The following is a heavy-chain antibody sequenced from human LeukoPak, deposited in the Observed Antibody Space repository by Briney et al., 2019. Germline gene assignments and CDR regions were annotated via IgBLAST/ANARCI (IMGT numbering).Heavy chain of an antibody. CDR1: GYTFTSYG. V-gene: IGHV1-18*01. CDR2: ISVYNVNT. J-gene: IGHJ4*02. CDR3: ARVLSGTTALDY. Sequence: AAVKVSCKASGYTFTSYGISWVRQAPGQGLEWMGWISVYNVNTNYAQKFQGRVTMTTDTSTSTAYMELRSLRSDDTAVYYCARVLSGTTALDYWGQGTLVTVSP. D-gene: IGHD1-20*01.